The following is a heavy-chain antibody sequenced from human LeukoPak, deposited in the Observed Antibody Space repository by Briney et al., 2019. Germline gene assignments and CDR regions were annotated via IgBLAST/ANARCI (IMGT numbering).Heavy chain of an antibody. J-gene: IGHJ4*02. Sequence: PGGSLRLSCAASGFSFSSYAMGWVRQAPGKGPEWVSTISDSATSTYYADSVKGRFTVSRDNSRNTLYLQMSSLRVEDTAVYYCAKPGALYCTPASCYNFEYWGQGALVTVSS. CDR1: GFSFSSYA. V-gene: IGHV3-23*01. CDR2: ISDSATST. CDR3: AKPGALYCTPASCYNFEY. D-gene: IGHD2-2*01.